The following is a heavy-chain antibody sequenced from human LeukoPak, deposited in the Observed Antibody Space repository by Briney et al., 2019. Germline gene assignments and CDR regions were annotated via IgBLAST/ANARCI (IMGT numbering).Heavy chain of an antibody. CDR3: ARVSAMVTPFFDY. CDR1: GFTFSNYW. CDR2: ISSSSSFI. J-gene: IGHJ4*02. D-gene: IGHD5-18*01. V-gene: IGHV3-21*01. Sequence: GGSLRLSCAASGFTFSNYWMTWVRQAPGKGLEWVSSISSSSSFIYESVSVKGRFTISRDNAKSSLYLQMNSLRAEDTAVYYCARVSAMVTPFFDYWGQGTLVTVSS.